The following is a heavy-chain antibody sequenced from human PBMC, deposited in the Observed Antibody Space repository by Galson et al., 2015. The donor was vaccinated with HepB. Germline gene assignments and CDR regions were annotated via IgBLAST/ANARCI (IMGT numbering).Heavy chain of an antibody. CDR1: GFTFSDYY. Sequence: SLRLSCAASGFTFSDYYMSWIRQAPGKGLEWVSYISSSGSTIYYADSVKGRFTISRDNAKNSLYLQMNSLRAEDTAVYYCARDLLVGAVAGTIFDYWGQGTLVTVSS. CDR2: ISSSGSTI. V-gene: IGHV3-11*01. CDR3: ARDLLVGAVAGTIFDY. D-gene: IGHD6-19*01. J-gene: IGHJ4*02.